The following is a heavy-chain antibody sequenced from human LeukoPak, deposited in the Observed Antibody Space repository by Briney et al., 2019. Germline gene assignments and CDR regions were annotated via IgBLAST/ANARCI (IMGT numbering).Heavy chain of an antibody. Sequence: PGGSLRLSCAASGFAFSNYGMHWVRQAPGKGLEWVAVISYDGSNKYYAESVKGRFTISRDNSKNTLYLQMNRLRAEDTTVYYCAKGGWFGELLSYLDYWGQGTLVTVSS. CDR3: AKGGWFGELLSYLDY. D-gene: IGHD3-10*01. V-gene: IGHV3-30*18. J-gene: IGHJ4*02. CDR2: ISYDGSNK. CDR1: GFAFSNYG.